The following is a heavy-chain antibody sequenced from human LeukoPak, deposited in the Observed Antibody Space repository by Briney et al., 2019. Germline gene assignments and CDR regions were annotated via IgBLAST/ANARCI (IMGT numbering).Heavy chain of an antibody. CDR2: ISSSSTYT. Sequence: GGSLRLSCAASGFTFSDYYMTWIRQAPGKGLEWVSYISSSSTYTNYADSVKGRFTTSRDNAKNSLYLQMNNLRDEDTAVYYCARGGSSCFDSWGQGTLVTVSS. J-gene: IGHJ4*02. CDR1: GFTFSDYY. V-gene: IGHV3-11*06. D-gene: IGHD6-13*01. CDR3: ARGGSSCFDS.